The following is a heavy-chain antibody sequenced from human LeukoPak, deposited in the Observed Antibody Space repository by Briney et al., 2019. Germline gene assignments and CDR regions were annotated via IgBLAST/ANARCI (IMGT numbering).Heavy chain of an antibody. J-gene: IGHJ4*02. CDR1: GFTINSYG. D-gene: IGHD2-15*01. CDR3: ATLAVVAAGY. CDR2: ISGSGGST. V-gene: IGHV3-23*01. Sequence: PGGSLILSCAASGFTINSYGTSWVRQAGGKGLEWVSSISGSGGSTYYADSVKGRFTISRDNSKNTLYVQMNSMRAEDTAVYYCATLAVVAAGYWGQGTLVTVSP.